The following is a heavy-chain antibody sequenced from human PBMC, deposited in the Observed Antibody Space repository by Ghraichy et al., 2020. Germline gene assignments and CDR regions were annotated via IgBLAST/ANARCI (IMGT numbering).Heavy chain of an antibody. Sequence: SETLSLTCTVSGVSISSYYCSWIRQPPGPGLEWIGYVYYCGSIISNTSLNSRVRILLDRSRRQFSLTVNSVSAADTALYFCARDGLPTGVTLSGYDGMYVWGQATTVSVSS. CDR2: VYYCGSI. D-gene: IGHD4-11*01. CDR3: ARDGLPTGVTLSGYDGMYV. V-gene: IGHV4-59*01. J-gene: IGHJ6*02. CDR1: GVSISSYY.